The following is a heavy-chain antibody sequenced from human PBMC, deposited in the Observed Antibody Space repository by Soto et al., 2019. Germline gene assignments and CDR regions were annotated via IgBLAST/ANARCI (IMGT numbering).Heavy chain of an antibody. D-gene: IGHD2-15*01. CDR2: IYYSGST. V-gene: IGHV4-59*08. Sequence: SETLPLTCTVSGGSISRYYWSWTRQPPGKGLEWIGYIYYSGSTNYNPSLKSRVTISVDTSKNQFSLKLSSVTAADTAVYYCARLGYCIGGRRYPGSSDIWGQAIM. CDR1: GGSISRYY. J-gene: IGHJ3*02. CDR3: ARLGYCIGGRRYPGSSDI.